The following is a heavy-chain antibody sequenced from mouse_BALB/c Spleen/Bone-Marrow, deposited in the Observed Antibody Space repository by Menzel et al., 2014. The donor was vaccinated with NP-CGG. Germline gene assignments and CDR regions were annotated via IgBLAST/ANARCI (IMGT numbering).Heavy chain of an antibody. D-gene: IGHD1-1*01. CDR1: GYTFTSYW. J-gene: IGHJ3*01. V-gene: IGHV1-7*01. CDR2: INPSTGYT. Sequence: VQVVESGAELAKHGASVKMSCKASGYTFTSYWMHWVKQRPGQGLEWIGYINPSTGYTEYNQKFKDKATLTADKSSSTAYMQLSSLTSEDSAVYYCARSGTVVDPALIYWGQGTLVTVSA. CDR3: ARSGTVVDPALIY.